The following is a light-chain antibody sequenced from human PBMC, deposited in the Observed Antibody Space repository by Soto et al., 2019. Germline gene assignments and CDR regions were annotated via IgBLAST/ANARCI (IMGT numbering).Light chain of an antibody. CDR2: KAS. Sequence: DIQMTQSPSTLSASVGARVTITCRASQSISSWLAWYQQKPGKAPKLLIYKASSLESGVPSRFSGSGPGTEFTLTISSLQPDDFATYYCQQYNSYWTFGQGTKVDIK. V-gene: IGKV1-5*03. CDR3: QQYNSYWT. J-gene: IGKJ1*01. CDR1: QSISSW.